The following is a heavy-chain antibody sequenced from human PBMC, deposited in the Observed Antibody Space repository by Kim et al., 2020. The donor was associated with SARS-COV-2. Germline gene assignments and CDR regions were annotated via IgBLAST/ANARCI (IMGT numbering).Heavy chain of an antibody. CDR2: IYYSGST. CDR1: GGSISSSSYY. J-gene: IGHJ4*02. Sequence: SETLSLTCTVSGGSISSSSYYWGWIRQPPGKGLEWIGSIYYSGSTYYNPSLKSRVTISVDTSKNQFPLKLSSVTAADTAVYYCASGYYYDSSGLVGFDYWGQGTLVTVSS. D-gene: IGHD3-22*01. CDR3: ASGYYYDSSGLVGFDY. V-gene: IGHV4-39*01.